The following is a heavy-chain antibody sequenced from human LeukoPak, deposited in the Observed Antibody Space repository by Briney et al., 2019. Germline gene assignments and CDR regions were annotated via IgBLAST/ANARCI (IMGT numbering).Heavy chain of an antibody. CDR3: ARAARRYYGSGSYLDY. CDR1: GGSFSSGGYY. Sequence: SDTLSLTCTVSGGSFSSGGYYWSWIRQHPGKGLEWIGCMYYGGSAYYNPSLKIRVTISVATSKTQFSLKLSSVSAPDTAMYYCARAARRYYGSGSYLDYWGQGPLVTVSS. V-gene: IGHV4-31*03. J-gene: IGHJ4*02. CDR2: MYYGGSA. D-gene: IGHD3-10*01.